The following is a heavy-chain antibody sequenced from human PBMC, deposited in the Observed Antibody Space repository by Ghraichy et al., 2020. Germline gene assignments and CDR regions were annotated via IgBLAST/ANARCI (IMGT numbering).Heavy chain of an antibody. V-gene: IGHV1-69*13. Sequence: SVKVSCKASGGTFSSYAISWVRQAPGQGLEWMGGIIPIFGTANYAQKFQGRVTITADESTSTAYMELSSLRSEDTAVYYCARDRRAAAPSTVWNWFDPWGQGTLVTVSS. J-gene: IGHJ5*02. D-gene: IGHD6-13*01. CDR1: GGTFSSYA. CDR2: IIPIFGTA. CDR3: ARDRRAAAPSTVWNWFDP.